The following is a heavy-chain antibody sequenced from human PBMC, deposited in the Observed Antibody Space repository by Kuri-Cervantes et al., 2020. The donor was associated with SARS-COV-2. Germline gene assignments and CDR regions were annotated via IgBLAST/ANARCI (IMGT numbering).Heavy chain of an antibody. Sequence: GSLRLSCTVSGGSISSSSYYWSWIRQPPGKGLEWIGYIYYSGSTNYNPSLKSRVTISVDTSKNQFSLKLSSVTAADTAVYYCARVRIFGVPGFAFDIWGQGTMVTVSS. V-gene: IGHV4-61*01. CDR2: IYYSGST. D-gene: IGHD3-3*01. J-gene: IGHJ3*02. CDR3: ARVRIFGVPGFAFDI. CDR1: GGSISSSSYY.